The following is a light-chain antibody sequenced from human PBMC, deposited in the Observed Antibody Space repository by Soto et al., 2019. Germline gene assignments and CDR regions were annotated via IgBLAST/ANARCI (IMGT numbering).Light chain of an antibody. Sequence: EIVLTQSPATLSLSPGERATLSCRASQSVTKYLAWYQQKPGQAPRLLIYDTSNRATGIPARFSGSGSGTDFTLTSSSLESEDSGIYYCQQRYKWLTFGGGTKVEIK. CDR1: QSVTKY. J-gene: IGKJ4*01. CDR3: QQRYKWLT. CDR2: DTS. V-gene: IGKV3-11*01.